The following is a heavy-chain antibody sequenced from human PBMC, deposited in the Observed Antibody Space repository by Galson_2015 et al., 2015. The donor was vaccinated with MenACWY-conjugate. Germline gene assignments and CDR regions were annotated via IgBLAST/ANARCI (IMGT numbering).Heavy chain of an antibody. V-gene: IGHV3-21*01. CDR3: ASPGVTSDLFDY. D-gene: IGHD2-8*01. J-gene: IGHJ4*02. Sequence: SLRLSCAASGFTFSSYSMNWVRQAPGKGLEWVSSISSSSSYIYYADSVKGRFTISRDNAKNSLYLQMNSLRAEDTAVYYCASPGVTSDLFDYWGQGTLVTVSS. CDR1: GFTFSSYS. CDR2: ISSSSSYI.